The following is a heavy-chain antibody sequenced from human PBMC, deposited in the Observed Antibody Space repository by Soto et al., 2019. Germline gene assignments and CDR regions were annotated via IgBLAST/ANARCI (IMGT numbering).Heavy chain of an antibody. CDR3: ASSGYYYDIVY. CDR2: IYDRGSN. D-gene: IGHD3-22*01. J-gene: IGHJ4*02. V-gene: IGHV4-30-4*01. Sequence: PSEPLSLTCTVSRGTISYGDYYWSSIGQPPGKGPEWIEYIYDRGSNYYVPSLTSRVTISVDTSKSQFSLKLSSVTAADTAVYYCASSGYYYDIVYWGQGTLVTVSS. CDR1: RGTISYGDYY.